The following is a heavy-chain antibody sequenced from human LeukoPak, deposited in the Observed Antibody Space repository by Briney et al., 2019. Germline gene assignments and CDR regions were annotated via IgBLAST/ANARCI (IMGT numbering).Heavy chain of an antibody. CDR3: AKDLVYYDSSGYHDY. CDR2: INPSGGST. D-gene: IGHD3-22*01. J-gene: IGHJ4*02. CDR1: GDTFTSYY. V-gene: IGHV1-46*01. Sequence: ASVKVSCKASGDTFTSYYLHWVRQGPGQGLEWMGIINPSGGSTSYAQKFQGRVTMTRDTSTSTVYMELSSLRSEDTAVYYCAKDLVYYDSSGYHDYWGQGTLVTVSS.